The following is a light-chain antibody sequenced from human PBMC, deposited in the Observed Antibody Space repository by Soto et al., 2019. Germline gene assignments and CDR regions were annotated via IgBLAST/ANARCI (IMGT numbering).Light chain of an antibody. CDR2: GAS. V-gene: IGKV3-20*01. J-gene: IGKJ4*01. CDR1: QSVSSSF. Sequence: EIVLTQSPGTLSLSPGERATLSCRASQSVSSSFLAWYQQKPGQAPRLLIYGASSRAPGIPDRFSGSGSGTDFTLTSSRLEPEDFAVYYCQQYGSSPPLTFGGGTKVEI. CDR3: QQYGSSPPLT.